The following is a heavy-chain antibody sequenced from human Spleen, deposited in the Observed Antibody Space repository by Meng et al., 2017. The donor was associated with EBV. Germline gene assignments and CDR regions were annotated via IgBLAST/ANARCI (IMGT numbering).Heavy chain of an antibody. D-gene: IGHD2-2*01. CDR3: ARGRIVVVPAARVRFDP. CDR2: INHSGST. CDR1: GGSFSGYY. Sequence: VQLHQWGAELLKPSEPLLLPCAVYGGSFSGYYWSWIRQPPGKGLEWIGEINHSGSTNYNPSLKSRVTISVDTSKNQFSLKLSSVTAADTAVYYCARGRIVVVPAARVRFDPWGQGTLVTVSS. J-gene: IGHJ5*02. V-gene: IGHV4-34*01.